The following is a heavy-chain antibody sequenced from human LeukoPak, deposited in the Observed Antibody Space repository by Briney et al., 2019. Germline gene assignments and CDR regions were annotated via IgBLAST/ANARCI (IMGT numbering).Heavy chain of an antibody. J-gene: IGHJ4*02. CDR1: GYTFTSYD. Sequence: ASVKVSCKASGYTFTSYDINWVRQATGQGLEWMGWMNPNSGNTGYAQKFQGRGTMTRNTSISTAYMELSSLRSEETAVYYCARGLENYYDSSGYDYWGQGTLVTVSS. CDR2: MNPNSGNT. CDR3: ARGLENYYDSSGYDY. V-gene: IGHV1-8*01. D-gene: IGHD3-22*01.